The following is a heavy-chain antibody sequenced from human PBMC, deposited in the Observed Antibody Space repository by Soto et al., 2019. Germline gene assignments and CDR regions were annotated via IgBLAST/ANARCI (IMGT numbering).Heavy chain of an antibody. V-gene: IGHV1-18*01. CDR3: ARGGYCSGGGCYLPDY. Sequence: QVQLVQSGAEVKKPGASVKVSCEASGYTFISYGITWVRQAPGQGLEWMGWISAYNGNTNYAQKFQGRVTMTTDTSTNTAYMELRSLRSDDTAAYYCARGGYCSGGGCYLPDYWGQGTLVTVSS. CDR1: GYTFISYG. D-gene: IGHD2-15*01. CDR2: ISAYNGNT. J-gene: IGHJ4*02.